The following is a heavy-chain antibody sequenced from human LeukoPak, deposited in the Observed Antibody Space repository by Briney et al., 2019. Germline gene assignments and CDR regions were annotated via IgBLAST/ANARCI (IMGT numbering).Heavy chain of an antibody. J-gene: IGHJ4*02. CDR3: AGDDPEGGHDY. D-gene: IGHD6-25*01. V-gene: IGHV3-7*04. CDR2: IKQDGSEK. Sequence: TGGSLRLSCAASGFTFSRSWMTWVRQAPGKGLEWVANIKQDGSEKNYVDSVKGRFTISRDNAKNSLYLQMNSLRDEDTAVYYCAGDDPEGGHDYWGQGTLVTVSS. CDR1: GFTFSRSW.